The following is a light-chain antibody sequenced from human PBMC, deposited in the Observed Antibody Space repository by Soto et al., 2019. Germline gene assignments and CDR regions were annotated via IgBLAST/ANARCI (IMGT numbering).Light chain of an antibody. CDR1: QSISNR. Sequence: DIQMTQSPSTLSASVGDRVTITCRASQSISNRLAWYQQKPGKAPKFLIYDASTLESGVPSRFSGSGSGTEFTLTISSLQPDDFATYYCQQYSAYSWTFGQGTKVDIK. V-gene: IGKV1-5*01. CDR3: QQYSAYSWT. CDR2: DAS. J-gene: IGKJ1*01.